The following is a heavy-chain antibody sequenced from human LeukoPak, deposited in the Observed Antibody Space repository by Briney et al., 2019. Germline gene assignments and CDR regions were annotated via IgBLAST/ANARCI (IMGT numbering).Heavy chain of an antibody. V-gene: IGHV1-2*02. D-gene: IGHD6-13*01. J-gene: IGHJ5*02. CDR1: GYTFTGYY. CDR3: ARLRVRSSSWYRRRSGFDWFDP. CDR2: INPNSGGT. Sequence: ASVKVSCKASGYTFTGYYMHWVRQAPGQGLEWMGWINPNSGGTNYAQKFQGRVTMTRDTSISTAYMELSRLRSDDTAVYYCARLRVRSSSWYRRRSGFDWFDPWGQGTLVTVSS.